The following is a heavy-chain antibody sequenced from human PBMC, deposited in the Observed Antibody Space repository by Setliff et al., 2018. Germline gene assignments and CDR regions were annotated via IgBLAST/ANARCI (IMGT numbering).Heavy chain of an antibody. Sequence: QSGGSLRLSCTTSGFSLDSHTMLWVRQAPGKGLDWATLIWHDGTTKIYADSVKGRFTISRDNAKNSLYLQMNSLRAEDTAVYYCARVYSGYDPNHYFDYWGQGTLVTVSS. CDR3: ARVYSGYDPNHYFDY. V-gene: IGHV3-33*07. CDR2: IWHDGTTK. D-gene: IGHD5-12*01. CDR1: GFSLDSHT. J-gene: IGHJ4*02.